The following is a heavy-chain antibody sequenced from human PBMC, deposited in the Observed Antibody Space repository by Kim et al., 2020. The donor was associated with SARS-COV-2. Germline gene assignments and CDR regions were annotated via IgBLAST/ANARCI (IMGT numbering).Heavy chain of an antibody. D-gene: IGHD2-21*02. Sequence: SETLSLTCIVSGGSVSGSTYYWGWIRQPPGKGLEWIGSIYYDGGTYYNPSLKSRVTISVDTSKNQFSLKLTSVTAADTAVYYCARESGTTCGDARCFD. CDR2: IYYDGGT. CDR1: GGSVSGSTYY. J-gene: IGHJ4*01. CDR3: ARESGTTCGDARCFD. V-gene: IGHV4-39*07.